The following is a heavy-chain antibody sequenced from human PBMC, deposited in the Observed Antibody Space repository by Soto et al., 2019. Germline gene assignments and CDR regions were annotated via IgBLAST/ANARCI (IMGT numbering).Heavy chain of an antibody. V-gene: IGHV6-1*01. CDR3: AKGGLVRGANYDYFDP. Sequence: QVHLQRSGPGLVKPSQTLSLTCAISGDSVSSTSAGWSWIRQSPSRGLEWLGRTFYRSKWYIDYALSVKSRITINADTSKNQLSLQLNSVTPDDTAVYYCAKGGLVRGANYDYFDPWGQGILVTVSS. J-gene: IGHJ5*02. D-gene: IGHD3-10*01. CDR1: GDSVSSTSAG. CDR2: TFYRSKWYI.